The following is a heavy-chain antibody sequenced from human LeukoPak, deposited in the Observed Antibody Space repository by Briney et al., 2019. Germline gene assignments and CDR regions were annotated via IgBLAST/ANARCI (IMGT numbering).Heavy chain of an antibody. CDR2: ISYDGSNK. CDR3: ARDSRGRSFDYYYYGMDV. J-gene: IGHJ6*02. D-gene: IGHD3-3*01. Sequence: PGGSLRLSCAASGFTFSSYAMHWVRQAPDKGLEWVAVISYDGSNKYYADSVKGRFTISRDNSKNTLYLQMNSLRAEDTAVYYCARDSRGRSFDYYYYGMDVWGQGTTVTVSS. CDR1: GFTFSSYA. V-gene: IGHV3-30-3*01.